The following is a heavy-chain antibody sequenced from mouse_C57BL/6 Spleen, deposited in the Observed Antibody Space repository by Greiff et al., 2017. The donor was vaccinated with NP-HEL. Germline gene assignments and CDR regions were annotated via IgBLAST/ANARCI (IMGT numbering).Heavy chain of an antibody. CDR2: IHPSDSDT. J-gene: IGHJ3*01. D-gene: IGHD2-4*01. Sequence: QVQLQQPGAELVKPGASVKVSCKASGYTFTSYWMHWVKQRPGQGLEWIGRIHPSDSDTNYNQKFKGKATLTVDKSSSTAYMQLSSLTSEDSAVYYCAIPSYDYDGFAYWGQGTLVTVSA. V-gene: IGHV1-74*01. CDR1: GYTFTSYW. CDR3: AIPSYDYDGFAY.